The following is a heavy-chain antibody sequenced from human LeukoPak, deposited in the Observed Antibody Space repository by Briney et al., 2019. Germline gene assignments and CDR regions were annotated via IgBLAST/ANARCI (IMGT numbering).Heavy chain of an antibody. CDR2: ISAYNGNT. CDR3: ARGPGCSSTSCYNWFDP. V-gene: IGHV1-18*01. CDR1: GYTFTSYG. J-gene: IGHJ5*02. D-gene: IGHD2-2*01. Sequence: ASVKVSCKASGYTFTSYGISWVRQAPGQGLEWMGWISAYNGNTNYAQKLQGRVTMTTDTSTSTAYMELRSLRSDDTAVYYCARGPGCSSTSCYNWFDPWGQGTLVTVSS.